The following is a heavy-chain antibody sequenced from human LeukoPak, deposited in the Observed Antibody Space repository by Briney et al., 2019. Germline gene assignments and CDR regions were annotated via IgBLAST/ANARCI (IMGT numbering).Heavy chain of an antibody. V-gene: IGHV4-34*01. CDR1: GGSFSGYY. D-gene: IGHD3-22*01. J-gene: IGHJ4*02. CDR2: INHSGST. Sequence: SETLSLTCAVYGGSFSGYYWSWIRQPPGKGLEWIGEINHSGSTNYNPSLKSRVTISVDTSKNQFSLKLSSVTAADTAVYYCARESSGYNYWGQGTLLTVSS. CDR3: ARESSGYNY.